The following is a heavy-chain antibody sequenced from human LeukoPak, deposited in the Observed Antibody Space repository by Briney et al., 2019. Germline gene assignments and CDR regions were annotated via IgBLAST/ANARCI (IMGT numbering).Heavy chain of an antibody. D-gene: IGHD4-11*01. CDR3: ARDQTRGDAFDI. CDR2: ISSSGSTI. CDR1: GFTVSSNY. V-gene: IGHV3-11*04. J-gene: IGHJ3*02. Sequence: GGSLRLSCAASGFTVSSNYMSWVRQAPGKGLEWVSYISSSGSTIYYADSVKGRFTISRDNAKNSLYLQMNSLRAEDTAVYYCARDQTRGDAFDIWGQGTMVTVS.